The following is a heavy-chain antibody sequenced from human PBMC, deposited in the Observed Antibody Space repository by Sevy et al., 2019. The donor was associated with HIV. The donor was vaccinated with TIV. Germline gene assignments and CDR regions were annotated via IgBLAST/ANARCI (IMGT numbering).Heavy chain of an antibody. J-gene: IGHJ6*02. CDR1: GFTFSTYS. D-gene: IGHD6-19*01. Sequence: GSLRLSCAASGFTFSTYSMHWVRQAPGKGLEWVALIWFNGSNKYYADSVKGRFTISRDNSKNTLYLQMNSLRAEDTAVYYCAKAVADSNYYYGLDVWGQGTTVTVSS. CDR2: IWFNGSNK. CDR3: AKAVADSNYYYGLDV. V-gene: IGHV3-33*06.